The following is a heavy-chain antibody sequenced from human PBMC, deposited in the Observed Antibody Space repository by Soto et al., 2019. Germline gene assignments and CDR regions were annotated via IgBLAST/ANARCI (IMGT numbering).Heavy chain of an antibody. V-gene: IGHV1-69*13. Sequence: ASVKVSCKASGCNFSSYYISWVRQAPGQGLEWMGGIIPIFGTANYAQKFQGRVTITADESTSTAYMELSSLRYEDTAVYYCARAESNIVGANLGAFDILGQGTMVNVSS. J-gene: IGHJ3*02. D-gene: IGHD1-26*01. CDR1: GCNFSSYY. CDR3: ARAESNIVGANLGAFDI. CDR2: IIPIFGTA.